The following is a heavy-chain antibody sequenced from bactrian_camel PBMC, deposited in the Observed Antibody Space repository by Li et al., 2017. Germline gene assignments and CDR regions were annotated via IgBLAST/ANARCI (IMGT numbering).Heavy chain of an antibody. CDR2: IYSGDSSA. J-gene: IGHJ6*01. CDR3: AARRLWGGCPYFQPTDFTY. Sequence: VQLVESGGGSVRPGGSLTLSCAVSGNGDGSGYRCTGWFRQAPGQEREGVAAIYSGDSSAIYDDNAKGRFTISQDNASKTVVLQMNSLKPEDAGMYYCAARRLWGGCPYFQPTDFTYLGQGTQVTVS. V-gene: IGHV3S40*01. CDR1: GNGDGSGY. D-gene: IGHD5*01.